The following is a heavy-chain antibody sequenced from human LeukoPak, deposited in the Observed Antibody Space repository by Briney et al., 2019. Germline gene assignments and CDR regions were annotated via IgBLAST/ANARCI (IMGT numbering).Heavy chain of an antibody. D-gene: IGHD3-22*01. Sequence: PSETLSLTCAVYGGSFSGYYWSWIRQPPGKGLEWIGEINHSGSTNYNPSLKSRVTISVDTSKNQFSLKLSSVTAADTAVYYCARGRGYYYDSSGYYYWDYWGQGTLVTVSS. CDR2: INHSGST. J-gene: IGHJ4*02. V-gene: IGHV4-34*01. CDR1: GGSFSGYY. CDR3: ARGRGYYYDSSGYYYWDY.